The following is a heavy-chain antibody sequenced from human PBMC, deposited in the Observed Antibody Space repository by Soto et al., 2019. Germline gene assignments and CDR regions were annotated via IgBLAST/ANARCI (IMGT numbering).Heavy chain of an antibody. CDR2: INHSGST. CDR3: ARAVRGKLWFGKNGMDV. J-gene: IGHJ6*02. CDR1: GGSFSGYY. V-gene: IGHV4-34*01. Sequence: SETLSLTCAVSGGSFSGYYWSWIRQPPGKGLEWIGEINHSGSTNYNPSLKSRVTISVDTSKNQFSLKLSSVTAADTAVYYCARAVRGKLWFGKNGMDVWGQGTTVTAP. D-gene: IGHD3-10*01.